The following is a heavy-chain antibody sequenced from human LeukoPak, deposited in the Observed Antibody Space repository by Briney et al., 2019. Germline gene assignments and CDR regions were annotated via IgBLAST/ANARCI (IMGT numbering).Heavy chain of an antibody. V-gene: IGHV4-34*01. Sequence: SETLSLTCAVYGGSFSGYYWSWIRQPPGKGLEWIGEINHSGSTNYNPSLKSRVTISVDASKNQFSLKLSSVTAADTAVYYCARDKKKYYYDDRGGFDYWGQGTLVTVSS. CDR2: INHSGST. D-gene: IGHD3-22*01. CDR3: ARDKKKYYYDDRGGFDY. CDR1: GGSFSGYY. J-gene: IGHJ4*02.